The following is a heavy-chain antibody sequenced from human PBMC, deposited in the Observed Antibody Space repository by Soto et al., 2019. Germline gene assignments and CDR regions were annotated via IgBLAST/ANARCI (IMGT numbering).Heavy chain of an antibody. CDR2: IIPILGIA. J-gene: IGHJ3*02. D-gene: IGHD2-2*01. Sequence: SVKVSCKASGGTFSSYTISWVRQAPGQGLEWMGRIIPILGIANYAQKFQGRVTITADKSTSTAYMELSSLRSEDTAVYYCEIVVVPAAPDDAFDIWGQGTMVTVSS. V-gene: IGHV1-69*02. CDR3: EIVVVPAAPDDAFDI. CDR1: GGTFSSYT.